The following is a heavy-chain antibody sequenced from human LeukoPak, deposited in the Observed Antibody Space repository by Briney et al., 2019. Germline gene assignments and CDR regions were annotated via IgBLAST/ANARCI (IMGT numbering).Heavy chain of an antibody. CDR1: GFTVSSNY. Sequence: GGSLRLSCAASGFTVSSNYMNWVRQAPGKGLEWVSSISSSSSYIYYADSVKGRFTISRDNAKNSLYLQMNSLRAEDTAVYYCARDLEGSSWYLDYWGQGTLVTVSS. V-gene: IGHV3-21*01. D-gene: IGHD6-13*01. J-gene: IGHJ4*02. CDR2: ISSSSSYI. CDR3: ARDLEGSSWYLDY.